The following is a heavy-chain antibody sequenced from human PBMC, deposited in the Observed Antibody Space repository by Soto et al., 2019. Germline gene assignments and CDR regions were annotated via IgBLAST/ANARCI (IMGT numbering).Heavy chain of an antibody. CDR1: GFTFSSYA. D-gene: IGHD3-22*01. J-gene: IGHJ4*02. CDR3: AKDVEGFITVLHD. V-gene: IGHV3-23*01. Sequence: LRLSCAASGFTFSSYAMSWVRQAPGKGLEWVSGISGSGGSTKHADSVKGRLTISRDNSKNTLYLQMNSLRAEDTAVYYCAKDVEGFITVLHDRAQRTPVTGSS. CDR2: ISGSGGST.